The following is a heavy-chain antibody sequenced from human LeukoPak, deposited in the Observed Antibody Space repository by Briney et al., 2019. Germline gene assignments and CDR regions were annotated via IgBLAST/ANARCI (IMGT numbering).Heavy chain of an antibody. V-gene: IGHV3-21*01. CDR2: ISSSSSYI. D-gene: IGHD5-24*01. CDR3: ARDITDYDGYKPGY. CDR1: GFTFSSYS. J-gene: IGHJ4*02. Sequence: PGGSLGLSCAASGFTFSSYSMNWVRQAPGKGLEWVSSISSSSSYIYYADSVKGRFTISRDNAKNSLYLQMNSLRAEGTAVYYCARDITDYDGYKPGYWGQGTLVTVSS.